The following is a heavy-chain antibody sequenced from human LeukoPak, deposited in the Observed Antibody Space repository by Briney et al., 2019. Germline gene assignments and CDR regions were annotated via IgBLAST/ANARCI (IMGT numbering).Heavy chain of an antibody. CDR3: ARGAARRLDY. CDR1: GDSVSSNSAA. CDR2: TYYRSKWYT. V-gene: IGHV6-1*01. J-gene: IGHJ4*02. Sequence: SQTLSLTCAISGDSVSSNSAAWNWIRQSPSRGLEWLGRTYYRSKWYTGYAGSVKSRTTINPDTSKNQFSLQLNSVTPEDTAVYYCARGAARRLDYWGQGTLVTVSS. D-gene: IGHD6-6*01.